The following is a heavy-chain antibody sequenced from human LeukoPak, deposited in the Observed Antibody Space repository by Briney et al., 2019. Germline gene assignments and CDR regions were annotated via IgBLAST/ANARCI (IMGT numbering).Heavy chain of an antibody. Sequence: GGSVSLSCAASGFTFSEFAMSWVRQAPGKGLEWVSTIGGTGVSTYYADSVKGRFTISRDNSKNTMYLQMNSLRAEDTAVYYCAKDGIPRNKVDDAFDIWGQGTKVIVSS. D-gene: IGHD1-26*01. CDR2: IGGTGVST. V-gene: IGHV3-23*01. CDR3: AKDGIPRNKVDDAFDI. CDR1: GFTFSEFA. J-gene: IGHJ3*02.